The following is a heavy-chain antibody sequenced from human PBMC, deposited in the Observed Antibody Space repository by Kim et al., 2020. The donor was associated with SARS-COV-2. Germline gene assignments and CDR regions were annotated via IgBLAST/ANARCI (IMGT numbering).Heavy chain of an antibody. D-gene: IGHD6-19*01. J-gene: IGHJ6*03. V-gene: IGHV4-34*01. CDR3: ARSRVWLAGYYYMDV. CDR1: GGSFSGYY. CDR2: INHSGST. Sequence: SETLSLTCAVYGGSFSGYYWSWIRQPPGKGLEWIGEINHSGSTNYNPSLKSRVTISVDTSKNQFSLKLSSVTAADTAVYYCARSRVWLAGYYYMDVWGKGTTVTVSS.